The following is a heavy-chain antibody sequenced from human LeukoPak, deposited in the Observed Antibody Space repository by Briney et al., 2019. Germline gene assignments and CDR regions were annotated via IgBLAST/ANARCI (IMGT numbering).Heavy chain of an antibody. CDR2: ISITGGRT. D-gene: IGHD6-13*01. V-gene: IGHV3-23*01. CDR3: ARARSSLYYYYGMDV. CDR1: GFVFSNYA. J-gene: IGHJ6*02. Sequence: GGSLRLSCVASGFVFSNYAMSWVRQAPGKGLEWVSAISITGGRTYYADSVKGRFTISRDNAKNSLYLQMNSLRAGDTAVYYCARARSSLYYYYGMDVWGQGTTVTVSS.